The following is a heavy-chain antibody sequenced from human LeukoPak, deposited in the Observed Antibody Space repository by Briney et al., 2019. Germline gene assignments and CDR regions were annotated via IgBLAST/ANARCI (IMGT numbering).Heavy chain of an antibody. V-gene: IGHV4-30-4*08. CDR2: TYYSGST. CDR1: GGSISSGDYY. D-gene: IGHD3-10*01. J-gene: IGHJ4*02. Sequence: SETLSLTCTVSGGSISSGDYYWSWIRQPPGKGLEWLGYTYYSGSTYYNPSLKSHFTLPEDTSKTQFFLKLSSVTPADTAVYYCARDSGTGDSDYWGQGTLVTVSS. CDR3: ARDSGTGDSDY.